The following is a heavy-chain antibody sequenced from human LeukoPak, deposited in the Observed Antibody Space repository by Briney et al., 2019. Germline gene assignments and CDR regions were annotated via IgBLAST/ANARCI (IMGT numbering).Heavy chain of an antibody. CDR2: ISSSSSYI. V-gene: IGHV3-11*05. CDR1: GFTFSDYY. CDR3: AKVSSSWFLYYFDY. J-gene: IGHJ4*02. Sequence: AGGSLRLSCAASGFTFSDYYMSWIRQAPGKGLEWVSSISSSSSYIYYADSVKGRFTISRDNSKNTLSLQMNSLRAEDTAVYYCAKVSSSWFLYYFDYWGQGTLVTVSS. D-gene: IGHD6-13*01.